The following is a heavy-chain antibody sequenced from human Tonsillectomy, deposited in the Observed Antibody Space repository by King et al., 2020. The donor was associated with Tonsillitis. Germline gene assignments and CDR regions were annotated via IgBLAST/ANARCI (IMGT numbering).Heavy chain of an antibody. CDR3: AKDHGKGYCTNGVCYNFDY. J-gene: IGHJ4*02. D-gene: IGHD2-8*01. V-gene: IGHV3-23*04. CDR1: GFTFSAYA. CDR2: ISGIGVST. Sequence: VQLVESGGGLLQPGGSLGLSFAASGFTFSAYAMSWFRQVPGKGLEGVSVISGIGVSTNYEDSGKGRFTFSMDNPKKTLYRQMNSLRAEDTAVYYCAKDHGKGYCTNGVCYNFDYWGPGTLVTVSS.